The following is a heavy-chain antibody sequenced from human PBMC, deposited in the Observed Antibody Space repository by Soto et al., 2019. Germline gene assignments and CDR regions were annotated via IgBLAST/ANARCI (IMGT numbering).Heavy chain of an antibody. J-gene: IGHJ4*02. D-gene: IGHD3-3*01. CDR1: GFTFSSYA. CDR2: ISGSSGST. CDR3: TRHTRDYYF. Sequence: GGSLRLSCAASGFTFSSYAMSWVRQAPGKGLEWVSAISGSSGSTYYADSVKGRFTISRDNSKNTLYLQMNSLRAEDTAVYYCTRHTRDYYFWGQRTLVTVSA. V-gene: IGHV3-23*01.